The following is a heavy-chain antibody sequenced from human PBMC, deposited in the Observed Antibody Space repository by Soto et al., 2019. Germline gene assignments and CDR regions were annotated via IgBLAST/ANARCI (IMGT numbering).Heavy chain of an antibody. Sequence: QVQLQESGPGLVKPSQTLSLTCSVSGDSISRIDYYWTWIRQHPEKGLEWIGNIYFRGNTYSPSLESRLTISVDTSKNQFSLKLTSVTAADTAVYYCAREGGSYDSGGYLIRGAFDIWGQGTMVTVSS. J-gene: IGHJ3*02. CDR2: IYFRGNT. CDR1: GDSISRIDYY. V-gene: IGHV4-31*03. CDR3: AREGGSYDSGGYLIRGAFDI. D-gene: IGHD3-22*01.